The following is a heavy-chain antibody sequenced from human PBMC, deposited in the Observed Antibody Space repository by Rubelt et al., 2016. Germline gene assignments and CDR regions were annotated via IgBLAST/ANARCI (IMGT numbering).Heavy chain of an antibody. CDR1: GGSFSGYY. V-gene: IGHV4-34*01. J-gene: IGHJ5*02. D-gene: IGHD3-22*01. CDR2: INHSGST. Sequence: QVQLQQWGAGLLKPSETLSLTCAVYGGSFSGYYWSWIRQPPGKGLEWIGEINHSGSTNYNPSLKSRVTISVDTSKNQFSLKRSSVTAADTAVYYCARADYYDSSGYHNWFDPWGQGTLVTVSS. CDR3: ARADYYDSSGYHNWFDP.